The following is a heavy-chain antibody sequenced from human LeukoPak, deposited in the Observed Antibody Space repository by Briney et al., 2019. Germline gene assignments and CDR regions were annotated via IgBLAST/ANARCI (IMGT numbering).Heavy chain of an antibody. V-gene: IGHV1-46*01. Sequence: GASVKVSCKASGYTFTSYGISWVRQAPGQGLEWMGIINPSGGSTSYAQKFQGRVTMTRDTSTSTVYMELSSLRSEDTAVYYCARVFGRANYGDYDDAFDIWGQGTMVTVSS. CDR1: GYTFTSYG. D-gene: IGHD4-17*01. CDR3: ARVFGRANYGDYDDAFDI. CDR2: INPSGGST. J-gene: IGHJ3*02.